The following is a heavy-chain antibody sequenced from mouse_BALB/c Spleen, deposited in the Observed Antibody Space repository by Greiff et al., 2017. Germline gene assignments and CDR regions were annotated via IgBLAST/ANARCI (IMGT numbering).Heavy chain of an antibody. CDR1: GFTFSNYW. Sequence: EVQLQQSGGGLVQPGGSMKLSCVASGFTFSNYWMNWVRQSPEKGLEWVAEIRLKSNNYATHYAESVKGRFTISRDDSKSSVYLQMNNLRAEDTGIYYCTRGQGRNYFDYWGQGTTLTVSS. V-gene: IGHV6-6*02. D-gene: IGHD3-3*01. CDR3: TRGQGRNYFDY. CDR2: IRLKSNNYAT. J-gene: IGHJ2*01.